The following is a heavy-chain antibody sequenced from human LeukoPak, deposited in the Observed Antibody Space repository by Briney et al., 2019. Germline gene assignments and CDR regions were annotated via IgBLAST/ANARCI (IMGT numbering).Heavy chain of an antibody. V-gene: IGHV4-4*02. J-gene: IGHJ6*02. CDR2: VSLTGET. CDR3: ARGRFGEYGRSGYYYYGMDV. Sequence: SSETLSLTCGVSGGSISSTNWWSWVRQPPGQGLEWIGEVSLTGETNYNPSLNGRVTMSLDGSRNQLSLTLTSVTAADTAVYYCARGRFGEYGRSGYYYYGMDVWGQGTTVTVSS. CDR1: GGSISSTNW. D-gene: IGHD3-10*01.